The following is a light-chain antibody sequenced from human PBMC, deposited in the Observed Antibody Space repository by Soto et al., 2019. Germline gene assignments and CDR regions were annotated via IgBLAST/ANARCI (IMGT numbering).Light chain of an antibody. CDR1: SSDVGGYNY. Sequence: QSALTQPASVSGSPGQSITISCIGTSSDVGGYNYVSWYQQHPGKAPKLIIYEVSNRPSGVSNRFSASKSDNTASLTISGLQAEDEADYYCSSYTSSSTRVFGGGTKVTVL. V-gene: IGLV2-14*01. CDR3: SSYTSSSTRV. J-gene: IGLJ3*02. CDR2: EVS.